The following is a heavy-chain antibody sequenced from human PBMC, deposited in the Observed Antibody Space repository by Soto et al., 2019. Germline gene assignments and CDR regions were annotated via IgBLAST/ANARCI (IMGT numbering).Heavy chain of an antibody. J-gene: IGHJ4*02. V-gene: IGHV3-30-3*01. CDR2: ISYAGSNQ. D-gene: IGHD6-19*01. CDR3: ARDTDYSTGWYGGIGRDIGY. Sequence: GGSLRLSCAASGFTFSSYAMHWVRQAPGKGLEWVAVISYAGSNQYYADSVKGRFTISRDNSKNTLYLQMNSLRAEDTAVYYCARDTDYSTGWYGGIGRDIGYWGQGTLVTVSS. CDR1: GFTFSSYA.